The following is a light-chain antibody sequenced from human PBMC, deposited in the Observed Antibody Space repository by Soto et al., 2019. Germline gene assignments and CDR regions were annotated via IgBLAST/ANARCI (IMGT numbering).Light chain of an antibody. CDR1: QDIGSH. CDR3: QMFRSFPIT. V-gene: IGKV1D-16*01. J-gene: IGKJ5*01. CDR2: FAS. Sequence: DIQMTQSPSSLSASVGDRVTITCRASQDIGSHLAWYQQKPEKAPKSLIYFASTLQSGVPSRFSASGSGTDFTRTISSLQPEYFATYYCQMFRSFPITAGQGTRREIK.